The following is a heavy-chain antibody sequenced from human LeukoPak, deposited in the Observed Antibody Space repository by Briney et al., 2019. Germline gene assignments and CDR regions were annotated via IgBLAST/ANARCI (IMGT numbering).Heavy chain of an antibody. D-gene: IGHD1-26*01. V-gene: IGHV4-30-2*01. CDR1: GGSISSGGYY. Sequence: SETLSLTCTVSGGSISSGGYYWSWIRQPPGKGLEWIGYIYHSGSTYYNPSLKSRVTISVDRSKNQFSLKLSSVTAADTAVNYCARDRAAGSYYDYWGQGTLVTVSS. CDR3: ARDRAAGSYYDY. J-gene: IGHJ4*02. CDR2: IYHSGST.